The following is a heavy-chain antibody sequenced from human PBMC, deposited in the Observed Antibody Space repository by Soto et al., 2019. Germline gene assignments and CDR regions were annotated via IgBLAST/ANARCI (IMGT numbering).Heavy chain of an antibody. D-gene: IGHD5-12*01. Sequence: ESLKISCKGSGDSFTSYWIGWVRQMPGKGLEWMGIIYPGDSDTRYSPSFQGQVTISADKSISTAYLQWSSLKASDTAMYYCARHVGVGYSGYDANWFDPWGQGTLVTVSS. J-gene: IGHJ5*02. V-gene: IGHV5-51*01. CDR1: GDSFTSYW. CDR3: ARHVGVGYSGYDANWFDP. CDR2: IYPGDSDT.